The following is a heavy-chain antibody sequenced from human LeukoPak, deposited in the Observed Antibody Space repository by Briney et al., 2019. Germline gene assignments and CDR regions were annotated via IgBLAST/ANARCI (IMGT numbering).Heavy chain of an antibody. CDR1: GYSFTSYW. J-gene: IGHJ4*02. CDR3: AKTTTVTTLPDY. V-gene: IGHV5-51*01. Sequence: GESLQISCQGSGYSFTSYWIAWVRQLPGKGLEWMGIIYPGDSDTRYSPSFQDQVTISADKSISTAYLQWSSLKASDTAMYYCAKTTTVTTLPDYWGQGTLVTVSS. D-gene: IGHD4-17*01. CDR2: IYPGDSDT.